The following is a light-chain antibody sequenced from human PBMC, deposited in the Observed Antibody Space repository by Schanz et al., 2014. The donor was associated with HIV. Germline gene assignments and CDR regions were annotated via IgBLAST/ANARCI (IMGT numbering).Light chain of an antibody. CDR1: SSNLGTNFQ. V-gene: IGLV1-40*01. CDR3: QSYDGTPRAVV. Sequence: QSVLTQPPSVSGAPGQRVTISCTGGSSNLGTNFQVHWYQQLPGTAPKLLIYNNNIRPSGVPDRFSASKSATSASLGISGLQSEDEADYYCQSYDGTPRAVVVGGGTKLTVL. J-gene: IGLJ2*01. CDR2: NNN.